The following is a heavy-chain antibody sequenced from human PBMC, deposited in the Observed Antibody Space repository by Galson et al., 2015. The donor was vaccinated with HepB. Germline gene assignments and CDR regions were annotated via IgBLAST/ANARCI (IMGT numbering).Heavy chain of an antibody. V-gene: IGHV1-18*04. D-gene: IGHD1-14*01. J-gene: IGHJ6*02. CDR3: ARDGSTRTYYYYGLDV. CDR1: GYTFTRYG. CDR2: ISAYNGVT. Sequence: SVKVSCKASGYTFTRYGLSWVRQAPGQGLEWVGWISAYNGVTKYAQKFQGRVTMTTDTTRDTVYMELGSLRSDDTAVYYCARDGSTRTYYYYGLDVWGQGTTVTVSS.